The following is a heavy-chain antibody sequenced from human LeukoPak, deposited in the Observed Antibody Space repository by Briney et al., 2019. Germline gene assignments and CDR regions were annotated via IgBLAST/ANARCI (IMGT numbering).Heavy chain of an antibody. D-gene: IGHD2-15*01. CDR1: GFTFSSHA. CDR3: AGAEIVVVVAAISY. J-gene: IGHJ4*02. CDR2: ISYDGSNK. Sequence: GGSLRLSCAASGFTFSSHAMHWVRQAPGKGLEWVAVISYDGSNKYYADSVKGRFTISRDNSKNTLYLQMNSLRAEDTAVYYCAGAEIVVVVAAISYWGQGTLVTVSS. V-gene: IGHV3-30-3*01.